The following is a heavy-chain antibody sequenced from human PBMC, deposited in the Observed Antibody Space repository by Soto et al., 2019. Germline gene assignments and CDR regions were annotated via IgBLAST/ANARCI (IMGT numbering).Heavy chain of an antibody. Sequence: SETLSLTCTVSGGSISTRSSYWSWIRQPPGKGLEWIGEINHSGSTNYNPSLKSRVTISVDTSKNQFSLKLSSVTAADTAVYYCARSVRKLAYSGYDHYFDYWGQGTLVTVSS. V-gene: IGHV4-39*07. D-gene: IGHD5-12*01. CDR3: ARSVRKLAYSGYDHYFDY. CDR2: INHSGST. CDR1: GGSISTRSSY. J-gene: IGHJ4*02.